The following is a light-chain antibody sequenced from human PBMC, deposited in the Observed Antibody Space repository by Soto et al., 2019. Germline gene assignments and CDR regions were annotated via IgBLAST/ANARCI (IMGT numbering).Light chain of an antibody. CDR2: ENT. CDR3: GTLGSSLSVYV. Sequence: PELKHAPSVYTAARQRGTISYTESSTNSGNNYVSWYQQVPGTAPKLLIYENTKRPSGTPYRFSGSKSGTSATLGITGPLIGDEADYYCGTLGSSLSVYVFRTGTKFIV. J-gene: IGLJ1*01. CDR1: STNSGNNY. V-gene: IGLV1-51*02.